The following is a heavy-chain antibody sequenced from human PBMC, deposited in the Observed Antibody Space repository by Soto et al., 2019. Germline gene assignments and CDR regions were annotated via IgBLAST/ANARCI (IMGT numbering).Heavy chain of an antibody. CDR1: GGSISSSNW. J-gene: IGHJ3*02. V-gene: IGHV4-4*02. CDR2: IYHSGST. D-gene: IGHD3-9*01. CDR3: ARDPSFYDNLTGHDAFDI. Sequence: PSETLSLTCAVSGGSISSSNWWSWVRQPPGKELEWIGEIYHSGSTNYNPSLKSRVTISVDTSKSQFSLKLTSVTATDTAVYYCARDPSFYDNLTGHDAFDIWGQGTMVTVSS.